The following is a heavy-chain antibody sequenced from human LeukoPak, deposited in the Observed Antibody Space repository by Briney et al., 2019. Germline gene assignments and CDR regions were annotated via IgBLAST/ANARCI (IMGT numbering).Heavy chain of an antibody. J-gene: IGHJ6*02. D-gene: IGHD2/OR15-2a*01. Sequence: KSGGSLRLSCLASGFSFNSYTMNWVREAPGKGLEWVSTISPVSRYTWYAESVKGRFTISRDNPKNSLYLQMDSLRAEDTAVYYCVRDVSRRIGMDVWGQGTTVTVSS. V-gene: IGHV3-21*01. CDR2: ISPVSRYT. CDR3: VRDVSRRIGMDV. CDR1: GFSFNSYT.